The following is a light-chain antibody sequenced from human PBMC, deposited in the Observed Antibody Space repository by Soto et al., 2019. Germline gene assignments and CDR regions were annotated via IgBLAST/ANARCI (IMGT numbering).Light chain of an antibody. J-gene: IGKJ1*01. CDR2: GAA. V-gene: IGKV3-15*01. CDR3: QQYHNWPA. CDR1: QSVFSS. Sequence: EIEMTQSPATLSVSPGERATLSCRASQSVFSSLAWYQQKPGQAPRLLIYGAATRATGIPARFSGSGSGTEFTLTISSLQSEDFAVYFCQQYHNWPAFGQGTKVDIK.